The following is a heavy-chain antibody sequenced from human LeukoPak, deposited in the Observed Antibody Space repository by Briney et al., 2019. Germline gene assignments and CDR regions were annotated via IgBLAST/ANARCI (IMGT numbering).Heavy chain of an antibody. CDR3: ARAPTAYCGDDCYFDY. CDR2: IIPILGTA. CDR1: GGTFNSHV. J-gene: IGHJ4*02. D-gene: IGHD2-21*02. V-gene: IGHV1-69*11. Sequence: GASVKVSCKASGGTFNSHVISWVRQAPGQGLEWMGRIIPILGTANYAQKVQGRVTISTDESTSTAYMELSSLRAEDTAVYYCARAPTAYCGDDCYFDYWGQGTLVTVSS.